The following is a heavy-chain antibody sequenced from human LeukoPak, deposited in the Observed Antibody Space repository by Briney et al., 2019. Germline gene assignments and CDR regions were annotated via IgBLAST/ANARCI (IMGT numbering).Heavy chain of an antibody. Sequence: GGSLRLSCAASGFTFSSSGMHWVRQAPGRGLEWVAFIRFDGTTKYYAQSVRGRFTISRDNSKNTLGLQMNSLRAEDTAVYYCAREDRNWFDPWGQGTLVTVSS. CDR1: GFTFSSSG. CDR2: IRFDGTTK. CDR3: AREDRNWFDP. J-gene: IGHJ5*02. V-gene: IGHV3-30*02.